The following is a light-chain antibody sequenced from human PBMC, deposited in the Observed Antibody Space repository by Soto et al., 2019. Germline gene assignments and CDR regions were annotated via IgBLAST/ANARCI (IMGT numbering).Light chain of an antibody. J-gene: IGKJ2*01. Sequence: EVMMTQSRDTPSVSPGEGATLSCRARQSITNNLAWYQQKPGQAPRLLIYGASTRTTGIPARFSGSGSGTEFTLTISSRQSEDFAVYYCQQYNNWPYTFAQGTKREI. CDR2: GAS. CDR3: QQYNNWPYT. V-gene: IGKV3-15*01. CDR1: QSITNN.